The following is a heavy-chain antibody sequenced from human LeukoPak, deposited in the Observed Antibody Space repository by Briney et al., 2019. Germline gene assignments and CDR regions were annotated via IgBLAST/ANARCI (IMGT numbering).Heavy chain of an antibody. V-gene: IGHV3-30*02. CDR1: GFTFSDYG. J-gene: IGHJ4*02. Sequence: GGSLRLSCAASGFTFSDYGMHWVRQAPGKGLEWEAFIRYDGSNEYYADSVKGRFTISRDSPKNTLYLQMNSLRAEDTAVYYCAKEGTASKPSDLDYWGQGTLVTVSS. CDR3: AKEGTASKPSDLDY. CDR2: IRYDGSNE. D-gene: IGHD5-18*01.